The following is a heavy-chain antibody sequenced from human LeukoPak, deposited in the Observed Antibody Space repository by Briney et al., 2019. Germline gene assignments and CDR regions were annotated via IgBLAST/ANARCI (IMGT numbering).Heavy chain of an antibody. CDR1: GFTFSSYG. D-gene: IGHD2/OR15-2a*01. CDR3: ATILLGY. V-gene: IGHV3-15*01. CDR2: IKSKTDGGTI. Sequence: GGSLRLSCAASGFTFSSYGMHWVRQAPGKGLEWVGRIKSKTDGGTIDYAAPVKGRFTISRDDSRNTLYLQMNSLTTEDTAVYYCATILLGYWGQGTLVTVSS. J-gene: IGHJ4*02.